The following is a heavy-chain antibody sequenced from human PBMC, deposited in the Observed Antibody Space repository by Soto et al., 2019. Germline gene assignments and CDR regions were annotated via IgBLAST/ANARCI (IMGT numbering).Heavy chain of an antibody. CDR3: ARVTTNYYYGMDV. J-gene: IGHJ6*02. CDR1: GYSLTNYW. D-gene: IGHD4-17*01. V-gene: IGHV5-51*01. CDR2: IYPGDSDT. Sequence: GESLKISCKGFGYSLTNYWIGWVRQMPGKGLEWMGIIYPGDSDTRYSPSFQGQVTISADKSISTAYLQWSSLKASDTATYYCARVTTNYYYGMDVWGQGTTVTVSS.